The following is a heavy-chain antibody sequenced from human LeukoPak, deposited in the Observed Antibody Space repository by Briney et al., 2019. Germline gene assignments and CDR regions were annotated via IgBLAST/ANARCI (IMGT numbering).Heavy chain of an antibody. CDR1: GGTFSSYA. CDR2: IIPIFGTA. D-gene: IGHD3-22*01. CDR3: ARTPMRGSGYYYGSFDH. V-gene: IGHV1-69*13. J-gene: IGHJ4*02. Sequence: ASVKVSCKASGGTFSSYAISWVRQAPGQGLEWMGGIIPIFGTANYAQKFQGRVTITADESTSTAYMELSSLRSEDTAVYYCARTPMRGSGYYYGSFDHWGQGTLVTVSS.